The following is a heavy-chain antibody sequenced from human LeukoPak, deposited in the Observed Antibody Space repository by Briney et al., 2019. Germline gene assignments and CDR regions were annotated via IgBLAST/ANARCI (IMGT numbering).Heavy chain of an antibody. V-gene: IGHV3-21*01. J-gene: IGHJ1*01. Sequence: GGSLRLSCAVSGFTFRSYSMNWVRQAPGKGREWVSSISSSSYYIYYADSVKGRFTISRDNAKNSLYLQMNSLRAEDTAVYYCVRDEEEGYCSSTNCYPQCFQHWGRGTLVTVSS. CDR3: VRDEEEGYCSSTNCYPQCFQH. CDR1: GFTFRSYS. CDR2: ISSSSYYI. D-gene: IGHD2-2*01.